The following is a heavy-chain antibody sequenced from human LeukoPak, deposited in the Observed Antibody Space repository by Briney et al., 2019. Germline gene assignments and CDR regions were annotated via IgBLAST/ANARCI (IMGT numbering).Heavy chain of an antibody. CDR3: ARGRYSGYDLGFFPFDY. V-gene: IGHV3-11*01. J-gene: IGHJ4*02. CDR1: GFTFSDYY. D-gene: IGHD5-12*01. CDR2: ISSSGSTI. Sequence: GGSLRLSCAASGFTFSDYYMSWIRQAPGKGLEWVSYISSSGSTIYYADSVKGRFTISRDNAKNSLYLQMSSLRAEDTAVYYCARGRYSGYDLGFFPFDYWGQGTLVTVSS.